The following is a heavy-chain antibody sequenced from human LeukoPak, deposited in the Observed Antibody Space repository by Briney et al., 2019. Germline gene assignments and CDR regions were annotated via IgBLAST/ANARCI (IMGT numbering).Heavy chain of an antibody. CDR2: ISGSGGST. Sequence: GSLRLSCAASGFTFSSYAMSWVRQAPGKGLEWVSAISGSGGSTYYADSVKGRFTISRDNSKNTLYLQMNSLRAEDTAVYYCAKGSLYSSSWYYYFDYWGQGTLVTVSS. CDR3: AKGSLYSSSWYYYFDY. V-gene: IGHV3-23*01. CDR1: GFTFSSYA. D-gene: IGHD6-13*01. J-gene: IGHJ4*02.